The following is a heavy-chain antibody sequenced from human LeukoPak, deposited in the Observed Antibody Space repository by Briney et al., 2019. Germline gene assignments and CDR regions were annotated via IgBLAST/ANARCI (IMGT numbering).Heavy chain of an antibody. V-gene: IGHV3-30*18. CDR2: ISYVGSNK. Sequence: VGSLRHSCVASGFTSSIYVMHSVRQPPSRGVGWVAVISYVGSNKYYADSVKGRLTTSRDNSKKMLYLQMNSMRAEDTALYYCAKTRTDNDYVWGSLIWGQGTLVTVSS. D-gene: IGHD3-16*01. J-gene: IGHJ4*02. CDR1: GFTSSIYV. CDR3: AKTRTDNDYVWGSLI.